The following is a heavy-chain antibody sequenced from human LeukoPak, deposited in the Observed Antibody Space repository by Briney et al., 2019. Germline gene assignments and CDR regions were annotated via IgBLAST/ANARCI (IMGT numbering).Heavy chain of an antibody. Sequence: PPGGSLRLSCAASGFTFDDHGMSWVRQAPGTGLEWVSGIKWDGGSTGYEDTVKGRFTISRDNAKNFLYLQMNSLRAEDTALYYCARNVGSGYYYYFDYWGQGTLVTVSS. CDR3: ARNVGSGYYYYFDY. D-gene: IGHD3-22*01. V-gene: IGHV3-20*04. J-gene: IGHJ4*02. CDR1: GFTFDDHG. CDR2: IKWDGGST.